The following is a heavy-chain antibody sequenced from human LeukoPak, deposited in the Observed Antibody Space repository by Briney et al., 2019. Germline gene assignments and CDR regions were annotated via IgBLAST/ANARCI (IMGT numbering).Heavy chain of an antibody. V-gene: IGHV3-21*04. CDR3: VRDRGTYRPIDY. CDR1: AFSLNAYN. J-gene: IGHJ4*02. CDR2: ISYTGTYI. Sequence: PGGSLRLSCAASAFSLNAYNMNWVRQAPGKGLEWVSSISYTGTYIYYADSVKGRFTISRDNAQNSLYLQMNSLRAEDTAIYYCVRDRGTYRPIDYWGQGTLVTVSS. D-gene: IGHD1-26*01.